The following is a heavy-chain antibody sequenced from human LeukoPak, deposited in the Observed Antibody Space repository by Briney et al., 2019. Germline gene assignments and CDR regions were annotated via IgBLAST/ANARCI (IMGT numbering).Heavy chain of an antibody. J-gene: IGHJ4*03. CDR2: SDPENGKT. V-gene: IGHV1-24*01. Sequence: ASVNVSCKVSVYIFTELSMHWVRQSPGKGLEWMGGSDPENGKTVYPQNFQGRVTMTEDTSTDTAYMEMSRLRSENTAVYSCAIDIVYYDPPSNWGQGTLVTVSS. D-gene: IGHD3-16*01. CDR1: VYIFTELS. CDR3: AIDIVYYDPPSN.